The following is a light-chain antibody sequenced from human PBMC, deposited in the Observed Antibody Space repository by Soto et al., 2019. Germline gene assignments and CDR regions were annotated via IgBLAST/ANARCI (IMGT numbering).Light chain of an antibody. CDR1: HSVSSSY. J-gene: IGKJ5*01. Sequence: EIVLTQSPGTLSLSPGERATLSCRASHSVSSSYLAWYQQKPGQAPRLLIYGASSRGTGIPDRFSGSGSGTDISLTIRRLEPEDVAVYYCQQYGSSPPITFGQWTRLEIK. V-gene: IGKV3-20*01. CDR3: QQYGSSPPIT. CDR2: GAS.